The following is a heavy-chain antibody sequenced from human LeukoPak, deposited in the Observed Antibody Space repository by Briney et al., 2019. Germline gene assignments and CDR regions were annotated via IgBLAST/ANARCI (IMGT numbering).Heavy chain of an antibody. V-gene: IGHV4-38-2*01. CDR1: GYSISSGYY. CDR2: IYHSGST. Sequence: KPSETLSFSCAVSGYSISSGYYWGWIRQPPGKGLEWIGSIYHSGSTYYNPSLKSRFTISVDTSKNQFSLKLSSVTAADTAVYYCVYYYGSGSVEYWGQGTLVTVSS. D-gene: IGHD3-10*01. CDR3: VYYYGSGSVEY. J-gene: IGHJ4*02.